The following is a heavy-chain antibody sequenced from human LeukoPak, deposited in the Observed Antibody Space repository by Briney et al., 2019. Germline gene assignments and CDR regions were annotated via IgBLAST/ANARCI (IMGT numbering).Heavy chain of an antibody. CDR2: ISSSGSTI. Sequence: GGSLKLSCAASGLTFSSYEMNWVRQAPGKGLEWVSYISSSGSTIYYADSVKGRFTISRDNAKNSLYLQMNSLRAEDTALYYCARWDYNSGSFLNFWGQGTLVTVSS. V-gene: IGHV3-48*03. D-gene: IGHD3-10*01. CDR3: ARWDYNSGSFLNF. CDR1: GLTFSSYE. J-gene: IGHJ4*02.